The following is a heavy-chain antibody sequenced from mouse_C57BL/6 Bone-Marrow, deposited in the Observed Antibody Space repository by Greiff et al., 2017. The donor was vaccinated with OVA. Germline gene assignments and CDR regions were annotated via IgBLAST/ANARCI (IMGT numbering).Heavy chain of an antibody. Sequence: EVQLQQSGPELVKPGASVKISCKASGYTFTDYYMNWVKQSHGKSLEWIGDINPNNGGTSYNQKFKGKATLTVDKSSSTAYMELRSLTSEDSAVYYCARGDYNYIYYAMDYWCQGTAVTVSS. J-gene: IGHJ4*01. V-gene: IGHV1-26*01. CDR1: GYTFTDYY. CDR2: INPNNGGT. D-gene: IGHD2-12*01. CDR3: ARGDYNYIYYAMDY.